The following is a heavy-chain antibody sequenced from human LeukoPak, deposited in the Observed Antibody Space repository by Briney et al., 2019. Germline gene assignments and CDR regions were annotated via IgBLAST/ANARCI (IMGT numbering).Heavy chain of an antibody. V-gene: IGHV4-34*01. D-gene: IGHD2-2*01. CDR2: INHSGST. J-gene: IGHJ3*02. Sequence: SETLSLTCAVYGGSFSGYYWSWIRQPPGKGLEWIGEINHSGSTNYNPSLKSRVTISVDTSKNQFSLKLSSVTAADTAVYYCARGHRDFDIVVVPAATIDAFDIWGQGTMVTVSP. CDR1: GGSFSGYY. CDR3: ARGHRDFDIVVVPAATIDAFDI.